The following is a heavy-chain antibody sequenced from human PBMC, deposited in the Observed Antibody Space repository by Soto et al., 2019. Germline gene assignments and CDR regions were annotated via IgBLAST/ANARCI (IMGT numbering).Heavy chain of an antibody. CDR2: MNPNSGNT. J-gene: IGHJ4*02. V-gene: IGHV1-8*01. D-gene: IGHD6-19*01. Sequence: GASVKVSCKASGYTFTTYDISWVRQATGQGLEWMGWMNPNSGNTGYAQKFQGRVTLTRDTSISTAYMELSSLRSEDTDVYYCTRTFSGWYGYWGQGTLVNVYS. CDR3: TRTFSGWYGY. CDR1: GYTFTTYD.